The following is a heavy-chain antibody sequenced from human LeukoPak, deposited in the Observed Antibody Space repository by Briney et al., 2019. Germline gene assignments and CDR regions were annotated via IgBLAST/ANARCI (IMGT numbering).Heavy chain of an antibody. CDR1: GGSFSGYY. V-gene: IGHV4-34*01. D-gene: IGHD3-16*02. CDR2: INHSGST. Sequence: SETLCLTCAVYGGSFSGYYWSWIRQPPGEGLEWIGEINHSGSTNYNPSLKSRVTISVDTSKNQFSLKLSSVTAADTAVYYCARISGGVIVPSWGQGTLVTVSS. CDR3: ARISGGVIVPS. J-gene: IGHJ4*02.